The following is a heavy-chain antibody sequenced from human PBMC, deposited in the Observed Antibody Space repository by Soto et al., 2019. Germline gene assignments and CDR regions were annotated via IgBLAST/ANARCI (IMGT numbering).Heavy chain of an antibody. D-gene: IGHD3-10*01. V-gene: IGHV3-74*01. CDR1: GFTFSSYW. J-gene: IGHJ5*02. CDR2: INTDGRRT. CDR3: ARVKSGSYDWFDP. Sequence: EVQLVESGGGLVQPGGSLRLSCAASGFTFSSYWMHWVRQAPGKGLVWVSRINTDGRRTSYADSVKGRFTISRDNAKNTVYLQMNSLRAEETAVYYCARVKSGSYDWFDPWGQGTLVTVSS.